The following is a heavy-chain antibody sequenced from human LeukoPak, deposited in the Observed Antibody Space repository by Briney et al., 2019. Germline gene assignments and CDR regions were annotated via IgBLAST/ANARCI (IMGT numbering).Heavy chain of an antibody. CDR2: INDDGGLT. D-gene: IGHD5-24*01. Sequence: GGSLRLSCSAAGFTFRSHAMHWVRQAPGKGLEYVSTINDDGGLTYYADSVKGRFTISRDNSKNTVYLQMNNLRPDDSAVYHCLKGGWATIGPPKDWGQGTQVSVSS. CDR3: LKGGWATIGPPKD. J-gene: IGHJ4*02. V-gene: IGHV3-64D*06. CDR1: GFTFRSHA.